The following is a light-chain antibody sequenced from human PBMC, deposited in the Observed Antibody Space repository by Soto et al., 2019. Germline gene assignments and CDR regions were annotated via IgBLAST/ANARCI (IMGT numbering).Light chain of an antibody. CDR1: QSVLYSSNNKNY. V-gene: IGKV4-1*01. CDR3: QQYYSNALT. CDR2: WAS. J-gene: IGKJ4*01. Sequence: DIVMTQSPDSLAVSLGERATINCKSSQSVLYSSNNKNYLAWYHQKPGQPPKLLIYWASTRKSGVPDRFSGSGSGTDFTLTISSLQAEDVAVYYCQQYYSNALTFGGGTKVEIK.